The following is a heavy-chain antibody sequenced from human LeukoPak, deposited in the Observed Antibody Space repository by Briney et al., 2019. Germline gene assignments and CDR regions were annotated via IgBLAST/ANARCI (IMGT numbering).Heavy chain of an antibody. D-gene: IGHD2-15*01. V-gene: IGHV3-23*01. CDR1: GFTFSNYA. CDR3: AKAGNTAWSAVDY. Sequence: SGGSLRLSCAASGFTFSNYAMSWVRQAPGKGLEWVSSISESSISTCYADSVKGRFTISRDIAKNTLYLQMNSLRADDTAVYYCAKAGNTAWSAVDYWGRGTLVTVSS. J-gene: IGHJ4*02. CDR2: ISESSIST.